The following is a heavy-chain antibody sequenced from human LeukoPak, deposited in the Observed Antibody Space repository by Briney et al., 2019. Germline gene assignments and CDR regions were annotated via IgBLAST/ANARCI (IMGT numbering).Heavy chain of an antibody. Sequence: ASVTVSCKASGYTFTSYGISWVRLAPGQGLEWMGWISACNGNTNYAQKLQGRVTMTTDTSTSTAYMELRSLRSDDTAVYYCARVIQVDAFDIWGQGTMVTVSA. J-gene: IGHJ3*02. CDR3: ARVIQVDAFDI. CDR2: ISACNGNT. V-gene: IGHV1-18*01. D-gene: IGHD3-16*01. CDR1: GYTFTSYG.